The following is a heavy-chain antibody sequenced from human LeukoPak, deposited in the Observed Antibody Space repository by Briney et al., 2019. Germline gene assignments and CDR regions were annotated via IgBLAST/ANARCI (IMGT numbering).Heavy chain of an antibody. V-gene: IGHV4-30-4*08. CDR1: SGSISSGDYY. D-gene: IGHD3-3*01. CDR3: ARDRYYDFWSGPRSHFDY. Sequence: TSETLSLTCTVSSGSISSGDYYWSWIRQPPGKGLEWIGYIYYSGSTYYNPSLKSRVTISVDTSKNQFSLKLSSVTAADTAAYYCARDRYYDFWSGPRSHFDYWGQGTLVTVSS. J-gene: IGHJ4*02. CDR2: IYYSGST.